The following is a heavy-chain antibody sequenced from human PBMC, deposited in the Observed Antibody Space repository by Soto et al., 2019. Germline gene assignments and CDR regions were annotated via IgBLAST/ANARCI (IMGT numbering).Heavy chain of an antibody. Sequence: SETLSLTCTVSGGSISSSSYYWGWIRQPPGKGLEWIGSIYYSGSTYYNPSLKSRVTISVDTSKNQFSLKLSSVTAADTAVYYCARSRIAAHIDYWGQGTLVTVS. J-gene: IGHJ4*02. CDR2: IYYSGST. CDR1: GGSISSSSYY. CDR3: ARSRIAAHIDY. V-gene: IGHV4-39*01. D-gene: IGHD6-13*01.